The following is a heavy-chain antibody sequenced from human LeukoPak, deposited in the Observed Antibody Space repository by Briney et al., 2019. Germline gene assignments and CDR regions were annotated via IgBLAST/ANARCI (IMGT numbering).Heavy chain of an antibody. V-gene: IGHV3-15*01. CDR2: IKRKTDGGTT. CDR1: GFTFTNAW. J-gene: IGHJ4*02. D-gene: IGHD2-15*01. CDR3: TTIRGFCGGRSCLGY. Sequence: PGGSLRLSCAASGFTFTNAWMSWVRQAPGKGLEWVGRIKRKTDGGTTDYAAPVKSRFTISRDDSKNTLYLQMNSLKTEDTAVYYCTTIRGFCGGRSCLGYWGQGTLVTVSS.